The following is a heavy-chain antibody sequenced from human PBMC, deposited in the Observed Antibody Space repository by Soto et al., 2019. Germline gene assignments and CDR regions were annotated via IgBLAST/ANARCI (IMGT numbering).Heavy chain of an antibody. CDR3: AKDRIAVAGYFDY. CDR2: ISGSGGST. V-gene: IGHV3-23*01. CDR1: GFTFSSYA. D-gene: IGHD6-19*01. Sequence: RGALRLSCAASGFTFSSYAMSWVRQAPGKGLEWVSAISGSGGSTYYADSVKGRFTISRDNSKNTLYLQMNSLRAEDTAVYYCAKDRIAVAGYFDYWGQGTLVTVSS. J-gene: IGHJ4*02.